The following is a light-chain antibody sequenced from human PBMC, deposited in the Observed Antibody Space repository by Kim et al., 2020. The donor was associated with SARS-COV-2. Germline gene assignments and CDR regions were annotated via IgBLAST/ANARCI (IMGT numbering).Light chain of an antibody. CDR2: DPS. J-gene: IGLJ2*01. Sequence: PGRKVTLTCGSSTGAVTSGHYPSWFQQKPRQAPRTLIYDPSNKHSWTPARFSGSLLGGKAALTLSGAQPEDEAEYYCLLSYSGARVFGGGTQLTVL. V-gene: IGLV7-46*01. CDR1: TGAVTSGHY. CDR3: LLSYSGARV.